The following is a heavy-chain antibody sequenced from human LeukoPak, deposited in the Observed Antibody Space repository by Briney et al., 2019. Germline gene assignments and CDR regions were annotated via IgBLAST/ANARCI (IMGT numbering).Heavy chain of an antibody. V-gene: IGHV4-39*07. CDR2: IYYSGTT. CDR3: AKGAGAFSYYNWFDP. Sequence: PSETLSLTCTVSGGSISSSPYYWGWIRQPPGKGLEWIGSIYYSGTTHYNPSLESRVTISVDTSKNQFSLKLASVTAADTAIYYCAKGAGAFSYYNWFDPWGQGTLVTVSS. D-gene: IGHD5-18*01. J-gene: IGHJ5*02. CDR1: GGSISSSPYY.